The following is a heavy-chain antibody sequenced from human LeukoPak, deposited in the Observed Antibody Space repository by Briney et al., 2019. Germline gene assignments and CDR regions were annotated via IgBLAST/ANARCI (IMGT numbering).Heavy chain of an antibody. D-gene: IGHD3-10*01. CDR2: ITPDGSAT. J-gene: IGHJ4*02. V-gene: IGHV3-74*03. CDR1: RFTFSGHW. CDR3: TRSGYYNGYDY. Sequence: GGSLRLSCVASRFTFSGHWMHWVRQVPGEGLVAVSRITPDGSATTYADSVKGRFTISRDNAKNTLYLEMNSLTAEDTALYYCTRSGYYNGYDYWGQGTLVTVSS.